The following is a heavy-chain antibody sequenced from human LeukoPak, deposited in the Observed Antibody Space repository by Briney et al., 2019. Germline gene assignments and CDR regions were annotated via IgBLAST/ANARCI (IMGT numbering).Heavy chain of an antibody. Sequence: PGGSLRLSCAASGFTFSTYAMTWVRQAPGKGLEWVSLISGTGGSTYYADSVKGRFTISRDNSKNTVFVQMNNLRAEDTAVYYCAKEKMTDFDYWGQGTLVTVSS. D-gene: IGHD5-24*01. V-gene: IGHV3-23*01. J-gene: IGHJ4*02. CDR2: ISGTGGST. CDR3: AKEKMTDFDY. CDR1: GFTFSTYA.